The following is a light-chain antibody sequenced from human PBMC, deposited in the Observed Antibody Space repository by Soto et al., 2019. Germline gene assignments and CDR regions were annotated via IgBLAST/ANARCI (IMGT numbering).Light chain of an antibody. V-gene: IGKV3-20*01. CDR3: QQYGSSPLA. CDR2: GAS. CDR1: QSVSSSY. J-gene: IGKJ4*01. Sequence: EIVLTQSPGTLSLSPGERATLSCRASQSVSSSYLAWYQQKPGQAPRLLIYGASSRATGIPDMFSGSGSGTDFTLTISRLEPEDCAVYYCQQYGSSPLAVGGGTKVEIK.